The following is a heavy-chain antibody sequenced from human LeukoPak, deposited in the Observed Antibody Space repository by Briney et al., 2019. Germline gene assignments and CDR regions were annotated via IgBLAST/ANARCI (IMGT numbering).Heavy chain of an antibody. CDR1: GFTFSSYG. J-gene: IGHJ6*03. CDR3: AKGPAVTTHYYYYYMDV. V-gene: IGHV3-23*01. D-gene: IGHD4-17*01. Sequence: GGSLRLSCAASGFTFSSYGMTCVRQDPGKGQEWVSSTSGSGGTTYYADSVKGRFTISRDNSKNTLYLQMNSLRAEDTAVYYCAKGPAVTTHYYYYYMDVWGKGTTVTISS. CDR2: TSGSGGTT.